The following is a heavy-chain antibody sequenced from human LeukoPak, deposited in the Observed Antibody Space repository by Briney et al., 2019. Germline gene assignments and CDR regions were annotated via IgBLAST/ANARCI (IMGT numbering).Heavy chain of an antibody. CDR3: ARPASGYDFYYFDY. J-gene: IGHJ4*02. V-gene: IGHV5-51*01. D-gene: IGHD5-12*01. Sequence: GESLKASCEGSGYSFSSYWIGWVRQMPGKGLEWMGNIYPGDSDTRYSPSLQGQVTISADKSISTAYLQWSSLKASDTAMYYCARPASGYDFYYFDYWGQGTLVTVSS. CDR2: IYPGDSDT. CDR1: GYSFSSYW.